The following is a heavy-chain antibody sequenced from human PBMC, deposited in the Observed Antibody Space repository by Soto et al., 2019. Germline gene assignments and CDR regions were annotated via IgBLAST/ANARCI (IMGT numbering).Heavy chain of an antibody. CDR1: GGSISSGPYY. J-gene: IGHJ3*02. Sequence: ASETLSLTCTVSGGSISSGPYYWTWIRQHPGKGLEWIGYIYYSGSPYYTPSLKSRVTISVDTSKNQFSLKLSSVTAADTAVYYCAGDRTSNYGSGPVDVFDIWGQGTMVTVSS. CDR2: IYYSGSP. D-gene: IGHD3-10*01. V-gene: IGHV4-31*03. CDR3: AGDRTSNYGSGPVDVFDI.